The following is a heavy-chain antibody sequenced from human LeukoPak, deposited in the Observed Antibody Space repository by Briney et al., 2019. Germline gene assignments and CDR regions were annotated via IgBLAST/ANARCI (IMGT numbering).Heavy chain of an antibody. CDR2: INWNGGST. V-gene: IGHV3-20*04. J-gene: IGHJ3*02. D-gene: IGHD3-22*01. CDR1: GFTFDDYG. Sequence: GGSLRLSCAASGFTFDDYGMSWVRQAPGKGLEWVSGINWNGGSTGYADSVKGRFTISRDNAKNSLYLQMNSLRAEDTALYYCARVRQYYYDSSGYRGHAFDIWGQGTMVTVSS. CDR3: ARVRQYYYDSSGYRGHAFDI.